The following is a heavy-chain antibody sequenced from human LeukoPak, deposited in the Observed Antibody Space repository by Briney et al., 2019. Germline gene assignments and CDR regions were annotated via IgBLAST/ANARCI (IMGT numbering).Heavy chain of an antibody. D-gene: IGHD5-18*01. Sequence: GESLKISCKGSGYSFTNYWIGWVRQIPGTGLEWMGIIYPGDSDTIYNPSFQGQVTISADKSITTAYVQWSSLKASDTAIYYCARRRDERGYKDIFDIWGQGTMVTVSS. V-gene: IGHV5-51*01. J-gene: IGHJ3*02. CDR3: ARRRDERGYKDIFDI. CDR1: GYSFTNYW. CDR2: IYPGDSDT.